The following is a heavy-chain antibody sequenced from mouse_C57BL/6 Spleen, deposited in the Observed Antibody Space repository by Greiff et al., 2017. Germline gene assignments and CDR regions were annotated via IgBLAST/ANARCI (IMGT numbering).Heavy chain of an antibody. D-gene: IGHD4-1*01. Sequence: VQLQQSGPELVKPGASVKISCKASGYAFSSSWMNWVKQRPGKGLEWIGRIYPGDGDTNYNGKFKGKATLTADKSSSTAYMQLSSLTSEDSAVYFCARGEANWVFAYWGQGTLVTVSA. V-gene: IGHV1-82*01. J-gene: IGHJ3*01. CDR1: GYAFSSSW. CDR2: IYPGDGDT. CDR3: ARGEANWVFAY.